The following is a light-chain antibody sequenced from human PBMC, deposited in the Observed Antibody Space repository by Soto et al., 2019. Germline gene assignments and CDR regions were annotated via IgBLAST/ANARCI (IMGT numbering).Light chain of an antibody. J-gene: IGLJ3*02. CDR2: DVS. CDR3: CSYAGSFTWV. CDR1: SSDVGGYNF. Sequence: QSALTQPRSVSGSPGQSVTISCTGTSSDVGGYNFVSWCQHHPGKAPKLMIYDVSRRPSGVPDRFSGSKSGNTASLTISGLQAEDEADYYCCSYAGSFTWVFGGGTQLTVL. V-gene: IGLV2-11*01.